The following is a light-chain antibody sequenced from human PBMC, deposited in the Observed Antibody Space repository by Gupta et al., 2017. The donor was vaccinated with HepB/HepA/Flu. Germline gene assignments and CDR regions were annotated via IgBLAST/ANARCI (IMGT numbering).Light chain of an antibody. J-gene: IGKJ2*01. Sequence: DIQMTQSPSTLSASVGDTVTITCRAGQSINSWLAWYQQKPGKPPNLLIYKASTLEVGVPSRFSGSGSGTEFTLTISSLQPDDFATYYCQQYRSYSTFGQGTKLEI. V-gene: IGKV1-5*03. CDR3: QQYRSYST. CDR2: KAS. CDR1: QSINSW.